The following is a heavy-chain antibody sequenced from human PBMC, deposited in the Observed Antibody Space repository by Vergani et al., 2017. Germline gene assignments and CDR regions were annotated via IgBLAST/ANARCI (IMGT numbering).Heavy chain of an antibody. CDR3: ARDAQTALEVRDYYYYYMDV. D-gene: IGHD1-7*01. Sequence: QVQLVESGGGVVQPGRSLRLSCAASGFTFSSYGMHWVRQAPGKGLEWVAVIWYDGSNKYYADSVKGRFTISRDNSKNTLYLQMNSLRAEDTAVYYCARDAQTALEVRDYYYYYMDVWGKGTTVTVSS. CDR1: GFTFSSYG. V-gene: IGHV3-33*01. CDR2: IWYDGSNK. J-gene: IGHJ6*03.